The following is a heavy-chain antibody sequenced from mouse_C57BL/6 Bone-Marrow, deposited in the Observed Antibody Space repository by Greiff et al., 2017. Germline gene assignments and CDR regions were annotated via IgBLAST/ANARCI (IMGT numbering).Heavy chain of an antibody. CDR3: ASASTWYQGYYAVDY. D-gene: IGHD1-1*02. CDR1: GYSFTSGYY. Sequence: EVQVVESGPGLVKPSQSLSLTCSVTGYSFTSGYYWNWIRQFPGNKLEWTGYISYDGRNNYNPSFKKRISITHETSKNPFFLKLISLTTEATATYYGASASTWYQGYYAVDYWGQGTSVTVSS. J-gene: IGHJ4*01. V-gene: IGHV3-6*01. CDR2: ISYDGRN.